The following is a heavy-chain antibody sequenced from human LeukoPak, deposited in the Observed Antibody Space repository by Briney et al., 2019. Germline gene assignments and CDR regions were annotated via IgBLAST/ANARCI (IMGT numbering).Heavy chain of an antibody. D-gene: IGHD6-6*01. CDR1: GYSFTNYW. Sequence: GESLKISCKDSGYSFTNYWIGWVRQMPGKGLEWMGIIHSADSNTKYSPSFQGQVTISADKSISTAYLQWSGLKASDTAMYYCARQSMAARLFAFDIWGQGTMVTVSS. CDR2: IHSADSNT. V-gene: IGHV5-51*01. CDR3: ARQSMAARLFAFDI. J-gene: IGHJ3*02.